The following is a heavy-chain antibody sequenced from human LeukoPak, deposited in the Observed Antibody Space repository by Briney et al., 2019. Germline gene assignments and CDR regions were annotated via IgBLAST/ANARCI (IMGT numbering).Heavy chain of an antibody. CDR1: GFTFSSYG. J-gene: IGHJ4*02. D-gene: IGHD6-13*01. CDR3: AKDHEATAAAGTGYYFDY. V-gene: IGHV3-30*18. Sequence: GGSLRLSCAASGFTFSSYGMHWVRQAPGKGLEWVALISYDGSDTYYADSVKGRFTISRDNSKNTLYLQMNSLRAEDTAVYYCAKDHEATAAAGTGYYFDYWGQGTLVTVSS. CDR2: ISYDGSDT.